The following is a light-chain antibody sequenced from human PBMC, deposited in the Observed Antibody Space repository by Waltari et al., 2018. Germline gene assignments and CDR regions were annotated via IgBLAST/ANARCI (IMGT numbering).Light chain of an antibody. CDR3: CAYAGSAI. J-gene: IGLJ2*01. V-gene: IGLV2-11*01. Sequence: QSALTQPRSVSGSPGQSVTIPCTGTSSYVGSYNYVCWYQQHPGKAPRLMIYDVNKRPSGVPDRFSGSKSGNTASLTISGLQAEDEADYYCCAYAGSAIFGGGTELTVL. CDR2: DVN. CDR1: SSYVGSYNY.